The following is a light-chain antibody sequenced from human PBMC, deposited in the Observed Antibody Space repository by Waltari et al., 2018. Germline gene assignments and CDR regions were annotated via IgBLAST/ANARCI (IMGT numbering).Light chain of an antibody. CDR2: DAS. J-gene: IGKJ5*01. Sequence: EIVLTQSPATLSLSPGERATLSCRASQSVSIFLAWYQQKPGQAPRLLIYDASNRATGIPARFSGRGSGTDFTLTISSLEPEDSAVYYCQQRSNWPPITFGQGTRLEIK. V-gene: IGKV3-11*01. CDR3: QQRSNWPPIT. CDR1: QSVSIF.